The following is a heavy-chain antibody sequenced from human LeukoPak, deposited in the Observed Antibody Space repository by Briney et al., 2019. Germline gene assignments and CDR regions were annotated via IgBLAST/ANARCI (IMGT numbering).Heavy chain of an antibody. Sequence: ASVKVSCKASGYTFTRYYMHWVRQAPGQGLEWMGWINPNSGGTNYAQKFQGRVTMTRDTSISTAYMELSRLRSDDTAVYYCAREGDSGSCPDYWGQGTLVTVSS. CDR3: AREGDSGSCPDY. CDR1: GYTFTRYY. CDR2: INPNSGGT. J-gene: IGHJ4*02. D-gene: IGHD1-26*01. V-gene: IGHV1-2*02.